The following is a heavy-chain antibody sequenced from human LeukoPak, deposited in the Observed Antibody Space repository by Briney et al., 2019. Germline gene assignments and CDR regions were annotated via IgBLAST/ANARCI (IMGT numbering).Heavy chain of an antibody. CDR3: ARQELEYYYDSSGYSRTRVGAFDI. CDR2: TYYRSKWYN. Sequence: SQTLSLTCAISGDSVSSNSAAWNWIRQSPSRGLEWLGRTYYRSKWYNDYAVSVRSRITINPDTSKNQFSLKLSSVTAADTAVYYCARQELEYYYDSSGYSRTRVGAFDIWGQGTMVTVSS. J-gene: IGHJ3*02. V-gene: IGHV6-1*01. CDR1: GDSVSSNSAA. D-gene: IGHD3-22*01.